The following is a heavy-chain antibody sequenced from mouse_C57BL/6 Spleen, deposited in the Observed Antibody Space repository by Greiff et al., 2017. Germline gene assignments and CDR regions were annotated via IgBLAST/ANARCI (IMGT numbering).Heavy chain of an antibody. V-gene: IGHV1-39*01. J-gene: IGHJ1*03. D-gene: IGHD1-1*01. Sequence: EVQLQQSGPELVKPGASVKISCKASGYSLTDYNMNWVKQSNGKSLEWIGVINPNYGTTSYNQKFKGKATLTVDQSSSTAYMQLNSLTSEDSAVYYCARIDYYGSTGYFDVWGTGTTVTVSS. CDR3: ARIDYYGSTGYFDV. CDR2: INPNYGTT. CDR1: GYSLTDYN.